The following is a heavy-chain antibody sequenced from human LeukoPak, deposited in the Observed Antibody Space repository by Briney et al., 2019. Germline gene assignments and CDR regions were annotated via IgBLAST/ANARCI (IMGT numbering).Heavy chain of an antibody. J-gene: IGHJ4*02. Sequence: GESLKISCKGSGYSCTSYWIGWVRQMPGKGLEWMGIIYPGDSDTRYSPSFQGQVTISADKSINTAYLQWSSLKASDTAMYYCARRVVVVNVDEYDYWGQGTLVTVSS. CDR2: IYPGDSDT. D-gene: IGHD2-15*01. CDR1: GYSCTSYW. V-gene: IGHV5-51*01. CDR3: ARRVVVVNVDEYDY.